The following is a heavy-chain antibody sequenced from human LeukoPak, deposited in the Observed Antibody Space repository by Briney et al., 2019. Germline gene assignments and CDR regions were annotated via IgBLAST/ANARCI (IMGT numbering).Heavy chain of an antibody. D-gene: IGHD5-12*01. CDR3: ARPKLVRPSGYDTYYYYYGMDV. CDR2: IYPGDSDT. J-gene: IGHJ6*02. CDR1: GYSFTSYW. Sequence: GESLKISCKGSGYSFTSYWIGWVRQMPGKGLEWMGIIYPGDSDTRYSPSFQGQVTISADKSISTAYLQWSSLKVSDTAMYYCARPKLVRPSGYDTYYYYYGMDVWGQGTTVTVSS. V-gene: IGHV5-51*01.